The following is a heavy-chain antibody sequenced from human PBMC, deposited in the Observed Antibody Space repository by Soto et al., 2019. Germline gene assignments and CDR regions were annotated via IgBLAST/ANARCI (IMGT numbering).Heavy chain of an antibody. CDR3: ARPTSTGTTSGYYFDY. J-gene: IGHJ4*02. Sequence: QVQLVQSGAEVKKPGSSVKVSCKASGGTFSSYPISWVRQAPGQGLEWMGRIIPILDITDYAQRFQGRVTITADKSTSTAYMELSSLSSDDTAVYYCARPTSTGTTSGYYFDYWGQGTPVTVSS. CDR1: GGTFSSYP. D-gene: IGHD1-7*01. V-gene: IGHV1-69*02. CDR2: IIPILDIT.